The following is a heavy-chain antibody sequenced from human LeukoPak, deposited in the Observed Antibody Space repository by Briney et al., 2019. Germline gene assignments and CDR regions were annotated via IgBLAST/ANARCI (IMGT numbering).Heavy chain of an antibody. D-gene: IGHD5-12*01. J-gene: IGHJ4*02. CDR3: ARVLGYDSFYYFDY. CDR2: IYNTGST. V-gene: IGHV4-59*12. CDR1: GGSINNYY. Sequence: SETLSLTCSVSGGSINNYYWSWIRQPPGKGLEWIGYIYNTGSTNYKPSPKSRVTISVDTSKKQFSLKLSSVTAADTAVYYCARVLGYDSFYYFDYWGQGTLVTVSS.